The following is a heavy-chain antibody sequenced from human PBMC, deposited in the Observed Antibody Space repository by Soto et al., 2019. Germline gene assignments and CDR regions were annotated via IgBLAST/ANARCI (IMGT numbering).Heavy chain of an antibody. V-gene: IGHV4-59*01. CDR1: GGSISSYY. Sequence: PSETLSLTCTVSGGSISSYYWSWIRQPPGKGLEWIGYIYYSGSTNYNPSLKSRVTISVDTSKNQFSLKLSSVTAADTAVYYCARLSLQIDCWGQGTLVTVSS. J-gene: IGHJ4*02. CDR3: ARLSLQIDC. CDR2: IYYSGST.